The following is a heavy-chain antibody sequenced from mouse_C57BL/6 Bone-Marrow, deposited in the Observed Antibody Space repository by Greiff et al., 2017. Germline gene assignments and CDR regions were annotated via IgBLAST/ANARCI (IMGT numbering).Heavy chain of an antibody. D-gene: IGHD1-1*01. CDR3: ARREYYGSSHWYFDV. Sequence: VQLQQSGPELVKPGASVTISCKASGYSFTDYNMNWVKQSNGKSLEWIGVINPNYGTTSSNQKFKGKATLTVDQSSSTAYMQLNSLTCEDSEVYYCARREYYGSSHWYFDVWGTGTTVTVAS. CDR2: INPNYGTT. CDR1: GYSFTDYN. V-gene: IGHV1-39*01. J-gene: IGHJ1*03.